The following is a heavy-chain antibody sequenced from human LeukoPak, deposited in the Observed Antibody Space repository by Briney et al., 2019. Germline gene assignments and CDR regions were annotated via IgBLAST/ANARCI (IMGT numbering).Heavy chain of an antibody. CDR2: IKSKTDGGTT. CDR1: GFTFSYYS. Sequence: PGGSLRLSCAASGFTFSYYSMNWVRQAPGKGLEWVGRIKSKTDGGTTDYAAPVKGRFTISRDDSKNTLYLQMNSLKTEDTAVYYCTTRRNGYRGDYWGQGTLVTVSS. D-gene: IGHD5-12*01. J-gene: IGHJ4*02. CDR3: TTRRNGYRGDY. V-gene: IGHV3-15*01.